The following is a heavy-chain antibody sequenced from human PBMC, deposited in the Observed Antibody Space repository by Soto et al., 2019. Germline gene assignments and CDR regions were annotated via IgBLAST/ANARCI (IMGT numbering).Heavy chain of an antibody. J-gene: IGHJ5*02. CDR3: VRDGTKTLRDWFDA. CDR2: IYANWTT. V-gene: IGHV4-4*07. CDR1: GASISGFN. D-gene: IGHD3-16*01. Sequence: SETLSLTCTVSGASISGFNWSWIRKSAGQGLEWIGRIYANWTTDYNPSLKSRVMMSIDTAKKQFVLELRSVTAADTAVYYCVRDGTKTLRDWFDAWGQGISVTVSS.